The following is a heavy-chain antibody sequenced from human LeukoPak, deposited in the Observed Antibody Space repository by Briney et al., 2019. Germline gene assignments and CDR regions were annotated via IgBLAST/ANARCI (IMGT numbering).Heavy chain of an antibody. CDR3: ARDSSGVAVAGDNWFDP. D-gene: IGHD6-19*01. CDR1: GDSVSSNSAA. CDR2: TYYRSKWYN. J-gene: IGHJ5*02. V-gene: IGHV6-1*01. Sequence: PSQTLSLTCAISGDSVSSNSAAWNWIRQSPSRGLEWLGRTYYRSKWYNDYAVSVKSRITINPDTSKNQFSLQLNSVTPEDTAVYYYARDSSGVAVAGDNWFDPWGQGTLVTVSS.